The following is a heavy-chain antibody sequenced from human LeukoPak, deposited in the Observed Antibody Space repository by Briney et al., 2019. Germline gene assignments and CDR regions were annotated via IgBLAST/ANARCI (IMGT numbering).Heavy chain of an antibody. J-gene: IGHJ4*02. CDR2: IYTSGST. D-gene: IGHD6-19*01. Sequence: PSETLSLTCTVSGGSISSYYWSWIRHPAGKGLELIGRIYTSGSTNYNPSLKSRVTMSVDTSKNQFSLKLSSVTAADTAVYYCARMGSGWYPQWYYFDYWGQGTLVTVSS. CDR3: ARMGSGWYPQWYYFDY. CDR1: GGSISSYY. V-gene: IGHV4-4*07.